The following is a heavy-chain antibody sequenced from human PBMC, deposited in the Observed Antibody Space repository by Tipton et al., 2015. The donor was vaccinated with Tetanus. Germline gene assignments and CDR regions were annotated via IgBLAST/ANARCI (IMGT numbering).Heavy chain of an antibody. D-gene: IGHD1-26*01. CDR3: ARDQARGARGWNYFDY. CDR2: IYYSGST. Sequence: TLSLTCTVSGGSISSGGYYWSWIRQHPGKGLEWIGDIYYSGSTYYNPSLKSRVTTSVDTSKNQFSLKLNSVTAADTAVYYCARDQARGARGWNYFDYWGQGTLVTVSP. CDR1: GGSISSGGYY. V-gene: IGHV4-31*03. J-gene: IGHJ4*02.